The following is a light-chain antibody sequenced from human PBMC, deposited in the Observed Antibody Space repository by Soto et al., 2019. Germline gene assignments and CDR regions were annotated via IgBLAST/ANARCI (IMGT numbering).Light chain of an antibody. CDR2: DVS. CDR1: SSDVGGYNY. Sequence: QSVLTQPASVSGSPGQSITVSRTGTSSDVGGYNYVSWYQQHPGKAPKLMIYDVSNRPSGVSNRFSGSKSGNAASLTISGLQAEDEADYHCSSYTSSSTLDVFGTGTQVT. J-gene: IGLJ1*01. V-gene: IGLV2-14*01. CDR3: SSYTSSSTLDV.